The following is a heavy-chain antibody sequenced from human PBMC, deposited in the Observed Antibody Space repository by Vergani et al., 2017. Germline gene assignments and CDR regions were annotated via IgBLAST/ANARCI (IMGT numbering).Heavy chain of an antibody. CDR2: IKQDGSEK. CDR3: ARDLEVRENFYGMDV. Sequence: EVQLVESGGGLVQPGGSLRLSCAASGFTFSSYWMSWVRQAPGKGLEWVANIKQDGSEKYYVDSVKGRFTISGDNAKNSLYLQMNSLGAEDTAVYYCARDLEVRENFYGMDVWGQGTTVTVSS. V-gene: IGHV3-7*01. CDR1: GFTFSSYW. J-gene: IGHJ6*02. D-gene: IGHD3-10*01.